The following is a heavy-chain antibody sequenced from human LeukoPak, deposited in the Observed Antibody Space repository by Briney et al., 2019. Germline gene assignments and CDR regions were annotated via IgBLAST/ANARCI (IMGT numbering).Heavy chain of an antibody. D-gene: IGHD3-3*01. CDR3: ARGHGAPDDFWSGYYPLYYYYGMDV. Sequence: ASVKVSCKASGYTFTSYDINWVRQATGQGLEWMGWTNPNSGNTGYAQKFQGRVTMTRNTSISTAYMELSSLRSEDTAVYYRARGHGAPDDFWSGYYPLYYYYGMDVWGQGTTVTVSS. CDR1: GYTFTSYD. CDR2: TNPNSGNT. V-gene: IGHV1-8*01. J-gene: IGHJ6*02.